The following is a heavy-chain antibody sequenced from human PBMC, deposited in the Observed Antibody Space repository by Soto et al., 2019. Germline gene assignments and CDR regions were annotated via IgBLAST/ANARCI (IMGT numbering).Heavy chain of an antibody. D-gene: IGHD3-10*01. CDR1: GYTFTSYG. CDR3: ARVQVWFGAHGMDV. Sequence: ASLKVSCKASGYTFTSYGISWVRQAPGQGLEWMGWISAYNGNTNYAQKLQGRVTMTTDTSTSTAYMELRSLRSDDTAVYYCARVQVWFGAHGMDVWGQGTTVTVSS. J-gene: IGHJ6*02. V-gene: IGHV1-18*01. CDR2: ISAYNGNT.